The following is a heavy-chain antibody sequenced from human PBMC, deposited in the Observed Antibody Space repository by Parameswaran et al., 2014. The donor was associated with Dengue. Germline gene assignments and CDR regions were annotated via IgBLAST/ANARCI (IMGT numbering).Heavy chain of an antibody. V-gene: IGHV3-23*01. CDR3: AKYAEKNYYYYMDV. J-gene: IGHJ6*03. CDR2: ISGSGGST. Sequence: VRQAPGKGLEWVSAISGSGGSTYYADSVKGRFTISRDNSKNTLYLQMNSLRAEDTAVYYCAKYAEKNYYYYMDVWGKGTTVTVSS.